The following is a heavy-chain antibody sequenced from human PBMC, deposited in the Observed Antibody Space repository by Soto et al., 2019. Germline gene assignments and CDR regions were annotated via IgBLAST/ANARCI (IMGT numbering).Heavy chain of an antibody. J-gene: IGHJ5*01. CDR3: ARAGLGLAFDS. D-gene: IGHD6-19*01. CDR2: IYHSGAT. CDR1: GDSMHNNNW. V-gene: IGHV4-4*02. Sequence: QVQLQESGPGLVKPSGTLSLTCAVSGDSMHNNNWWSWVRQSPRKGLEWIAEIYHSGATNYNPSLQSRVTISIDKSEKQFSLKLNSVTAADTAVYYCARAGLGLAFDSWGQGALVNVSS.